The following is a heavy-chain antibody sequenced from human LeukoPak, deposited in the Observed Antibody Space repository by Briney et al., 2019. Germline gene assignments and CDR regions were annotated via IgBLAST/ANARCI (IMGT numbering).Heavy chain of an antibody. V-gene: IGHV1-69*13. Sequence: ASVKVSCKASGGTFSSYAISWVRQAPGQGLEWMGGIIPIFGTANYAQKFQGRVTITADESTSTAYMELSSLRSEDTAVYYCARDRVRGELPDEYFQHWGQGTLVTVSS. CDR1: GGTFSSYA. CDR3: ARDRVRGELPDEYFQH. J-gene: IGHJ1*01. D-gene: IGHD1-26*01. CDR2: IIPIFGTA.